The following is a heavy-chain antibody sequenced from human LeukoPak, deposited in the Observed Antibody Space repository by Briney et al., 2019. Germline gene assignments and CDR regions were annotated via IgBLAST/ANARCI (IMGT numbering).Heavy chain of an antibody. CDR3: ARVHGEGS. CDR1: GYTFTGYY. CDR2: IIPILGIA. D-gene: IGHD4-17*01. J-gene: IGHJ4*02. Sequence: ASVKVSCKASGYTFTGYYMHWVRQAPGQGLEWMGRIIPILGIANYAQKFQGRVTITADKSTSTAYMELSSLRSEDTAVYYCARVHGEGSWGQGTLVTVSS. V-gene: IGHV1-69*04.